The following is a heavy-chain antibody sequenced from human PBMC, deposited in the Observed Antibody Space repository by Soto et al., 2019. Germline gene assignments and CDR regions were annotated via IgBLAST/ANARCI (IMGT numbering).Heavy chain of an antibody. CDR2: IYPGDSDT. CDR1: GYSFTIYC. CDR3: ARQLSHICDS. D-gene: IGHD3-3*02. Sequence: GESLKISCKGSGYSFTIYCIGCVRQMPGKGLEWMGIIYPGDSDTRYSPSFQGQVTISADKSLSTAYLQWSSLKAPDTAMYYCARQLSHICDSWGQGTLVTVSS. J-gene: IGHJ4*02. V-gene: IGHV5-51*01.